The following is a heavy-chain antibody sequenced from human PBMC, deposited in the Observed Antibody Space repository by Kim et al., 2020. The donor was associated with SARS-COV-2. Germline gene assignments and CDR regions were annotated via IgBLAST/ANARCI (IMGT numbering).Heavy chain of an antibody. D-gene: IGHD6-25*01. J-gene: IGHJ4*02. CDR3: ARAGGDSIAAFDY. Sequence: SAPTSQGRVTITADESTSTAYMELSSLRSEDTAVYYCARAGGDSIAAFDYWGQGTLVTVSS. V-gene: IGHV1-69*01.